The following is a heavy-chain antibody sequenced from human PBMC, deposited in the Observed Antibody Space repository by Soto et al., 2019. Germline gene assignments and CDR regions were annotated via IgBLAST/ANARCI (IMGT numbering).Heavy chain of an antibody. CDR3: ARVDIGVYAFNI. D-gene: IGHD3-9*01. CDR1: GVSISSYY. CDR2: IYSGGSS. V-gene: IGHV4-4*09. Sequence: QVQLQESGPGLVKPSETLFLTCTVSGVSISSYYWSWIRQSPGKGLEWLGYIYSGGSSSYNPSLRSRVTISVDMSKNQFSLRLTSVTASDTAVYYCARVDIGVYAFNIWGQGTAVTVSS. J-gene: IGHJ3*02.